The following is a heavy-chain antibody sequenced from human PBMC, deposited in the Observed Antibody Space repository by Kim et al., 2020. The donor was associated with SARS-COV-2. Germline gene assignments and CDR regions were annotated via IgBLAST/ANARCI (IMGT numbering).Heavy chain of an antibody. V-gene: IGHV4-31*03. CDR3: ARVGGALPIDY. Sequence: SETLSLTCTVSGGSISSGGYYWSWIRQHPGKGLEWIGYIYYSGSTYYNPSLKSRVTISVDTSKNQFSLKLSSVTAADTAVYYCARVGGALPIDYWGQGTLVTVSS. J-gene: IGHJ4*02. CDR2: IYYSGST. CDR1: GGSISSGGYY. D-gene: IGHD3-16*01.